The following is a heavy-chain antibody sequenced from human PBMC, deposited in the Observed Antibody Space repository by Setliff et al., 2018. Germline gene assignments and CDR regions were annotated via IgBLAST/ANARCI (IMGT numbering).Heavy chain of an antibody. Sequence: ASVKVSCKTSGYSFTSHYMHWVRQAPGQGLEWMGIINPGGLSSSSTQKFEGRVTMTRDTSTSTVYMELNSLTSDGTAVYYCARAGLAAARRKGVFEYWGQGTLVTVS. J-gene: IGHJ4*02. D-gene: IGHD6-25*01. CDR3: ARAGLAAARRKGVFEY. CDR2: INPGGLSS. CDR1: GYSFTSHY. V-gene: IGHV1-46*01.